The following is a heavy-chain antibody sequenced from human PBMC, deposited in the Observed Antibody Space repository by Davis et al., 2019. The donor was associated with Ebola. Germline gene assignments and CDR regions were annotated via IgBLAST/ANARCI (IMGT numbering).Heavy chain of an antibody. D-gene: IGHD6-19*01. V-gene: IGHV3-30*18. CDR2: ISYDGSNK. CDR3: AKDQWLAY. J-gene: IGHJ4*02. Sequence: GGSLRPSCAAPGFTFSSYGMHWVRQAPGKGLEWVAVISYDGSNKYYADSVKGRFTISRDNSKNTLYLQMNSLRAEDTAVYYCAKDQWLAYWGQGTLVTVSS. CDR1: GFTFSSYG.